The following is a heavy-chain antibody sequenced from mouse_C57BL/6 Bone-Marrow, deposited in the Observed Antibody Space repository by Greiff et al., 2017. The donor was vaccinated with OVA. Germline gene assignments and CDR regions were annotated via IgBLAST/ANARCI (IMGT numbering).Heavy chain of an antibody. CDR2: ISDGGSYT. V-gene: IGHV5-4*01. Sequence: EVQLVESGGGLVKPGGSLKLSCAASGFTFSSYAMSWVRQTPEKRLEWVATISDGGSYTYYPDNVKGRFTISRDNAKNNLYLQMSHLKSEDTAMYYCARDPPFTTVVAHWYFDVWGTGTTVTVSS. CDR1: GFTFSSYA. D-gene: IGHD1-1*01. J-gene: IGHJ1*03. CDR3: ARDPPFTTVVAHWYFDV.